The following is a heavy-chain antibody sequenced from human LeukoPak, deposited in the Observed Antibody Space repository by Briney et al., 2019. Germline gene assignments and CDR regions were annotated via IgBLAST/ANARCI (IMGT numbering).Heavy chain of an antibody. CDR2: IYYSGST. D-gene: IGHD3-9*01. J-gene: IGHJ4*02. CDR3: ARRPLSPYYFDY. Sequence: PSETQSLTCTVSGGSISSSSYYWGWIRQPPGKGLEWIGSIYYSGSTYYNPSLKSRVTISVDTSKNQFSLKLSSVTAADSAVYYCARRPLSPYYFDYWGQGTLVTVSS. CDR1: GGSISSSSYY. V-gene: IGHV4-39*01.